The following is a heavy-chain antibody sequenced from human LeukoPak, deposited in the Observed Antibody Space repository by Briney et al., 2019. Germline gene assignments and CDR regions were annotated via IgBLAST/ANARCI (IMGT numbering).Heavy chain of an antibody. D-gene: IGHD2-15*01. CDR3: ARDGSGPYYWHFDL. Sequence: GGSLRLSCAASGFTFSSYEMNWVRQAPGKGLEWLSYISSGGSNIYYADSVKGRFTISRDNAKSSLYLQMNSLRAEDTAVYYCARDGSGPYYWHFDLWGRGTLVTVSS. J-gene: IGHJ2*01. CDR1: GFTFSSYE. CDR2: ISSGGSNI. V-gene: IGHV3-48*03.